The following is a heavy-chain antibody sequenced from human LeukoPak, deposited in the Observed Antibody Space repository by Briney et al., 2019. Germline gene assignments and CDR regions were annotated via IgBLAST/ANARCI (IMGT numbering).Heavy chain of an antibody. V-gene: IGHV4-59*01. CDR1: GGSISSYY. CDR3: ARALSGPYSSGWAFDY. CDR2: IYYSGST. D-gene: IGHD6-19*01. J-gene: IGHJ4*02. Sequence: SETLSLTCTVSGGSISSYYWSWIRQPPGKGLEWIGYIYYSGSTNYNPSLKSRVTISVDTSKNQFSLKLSSVTAADAAVYYCARALSGPYSSGWAFDYWGQGTLVTVSS.